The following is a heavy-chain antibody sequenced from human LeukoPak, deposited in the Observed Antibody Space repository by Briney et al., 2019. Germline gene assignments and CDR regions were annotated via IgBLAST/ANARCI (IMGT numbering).Heavy chain of an antibody. CDR3: ARSYYDYVWGSYRSPGWFDP. CDR1: GGSISSSSYY. Sequence: SETLSLTCTVSGGSISSSSYYWGWIRQPPGKGLEWIGSIYYSGSTYYNPSLKSRVTISVDTSKNQSSLKLSSVTAADTAVYYCARSYYDYVWGSYRSPGWFDPWGQGTLVTVSS. CDR2: IYYSGST. D-gene: IGHD3-16*02. V-gene: IGHV4-39*01. J-gene: IGHJ5*02.